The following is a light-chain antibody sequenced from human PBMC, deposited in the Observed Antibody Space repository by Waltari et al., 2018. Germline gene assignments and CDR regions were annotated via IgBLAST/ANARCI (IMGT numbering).Light chain of an antibody. Sequence: QSALTQPPSASGSPGQSVTISCTGTSSDVGGFDYVSWYQQHPGKVPRLIIYEVSKRPSGGPDRFSGSKSGNTASLTVSGLQVEDEADYYCSSFAGSSQMLFGGGTKLTVL. J-gene: IGLJ2*01. V-gene: IGLV2-8*01. CDR1: SSDVGGFDY. CDR3: SSFAGSSQML. CDR2: EVS.